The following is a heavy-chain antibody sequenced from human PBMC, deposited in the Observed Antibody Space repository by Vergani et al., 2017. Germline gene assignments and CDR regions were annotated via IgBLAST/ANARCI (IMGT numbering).Heavy chain of an antibody. V-gene: IGHV4-61*02. J-gene: IGHJ4*02. Sequence: QVQLQESGPGLVKPSQTLSLTCTVSGASMSSVGYYCSWLRQSAGKRLEWIGDILGSGTANYNPSFQGRVSMSVATSKNQCSLTLSSVNATDTAVYYCARGSRAAVYSGPDSWGQGTRVTVSS. CDR1: GASMSSVGYY. D-gene: IGHD6-13*01. CDR3: ARGSRAAVYSGPDS. CDR2: ILGSGTA.